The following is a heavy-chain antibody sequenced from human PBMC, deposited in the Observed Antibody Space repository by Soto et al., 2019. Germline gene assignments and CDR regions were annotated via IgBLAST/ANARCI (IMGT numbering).Heavy chain of an antibody. D-gene: IGHD3-3*01. CDR3: ARDRDEVFGVVIFDY. J-gene: IGHJ4*02. CDR2: IIPILGIA. Sequence: GASVKVSCKASGGTLSSYTISRVRQAPGQGLEWMGRIIPILGIANYAQKFQGRVTITADKSTSTAYMELSSLRSEDTAVYYCARDRDEVFGVVIFDYWGQGTLVTVSS. CDR1: GGTLSSYT. V-gene: IGHV1-69*04.